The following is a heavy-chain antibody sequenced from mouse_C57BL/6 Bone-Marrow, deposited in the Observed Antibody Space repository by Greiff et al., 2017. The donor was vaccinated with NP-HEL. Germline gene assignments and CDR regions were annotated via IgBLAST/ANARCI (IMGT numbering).Heavy chain of an antibody. CDR2: IWTGGGT. D-gene: IGHD1-1*01. Sequence: QVQLQQSGPGLVAPSQSLSITCTVSGFSLTSYAISWVRQPPGKGLEWLGVIWTGGGTNYNSALKSRLSISKDNSKSQVFLKMNSLQTDDTARYYCARQSCYGSSPHYFDYWGQGTTLTVSS. J-gene: IGHJ2*01. CDR1: GFSLTSYA. V-gene: IGHV2-9-1*01. CDR3: ARQSCYGSSPHYFDY.